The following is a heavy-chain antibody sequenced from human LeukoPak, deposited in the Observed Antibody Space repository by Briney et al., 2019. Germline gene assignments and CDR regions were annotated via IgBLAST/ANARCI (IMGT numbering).Heavy chain of an antibody. CDR3: AKGGLTMVRGDNYYYMDV. CDR1: GFTFSSYG. CDR2: IRYDGSNK. D-gene: IGHD3-10*01. J-gene: IGHJ6*03. V-gene: IGHV3-30*02. Sequence: GGSLRLACAASGFTFSSYGMHWVRQAPGKGLEWVAFIRYDGSNKYYADSVKGRFTISRDNSKNTLYLQMNSLRAEDTAVYYCAKGGLTMVRGDNYYYMDVWGKGTTVTISS.